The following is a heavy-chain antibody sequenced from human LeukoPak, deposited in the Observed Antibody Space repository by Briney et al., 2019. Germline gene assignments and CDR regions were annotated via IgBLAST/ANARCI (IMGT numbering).Heavy chain of an antibody. CDR2: INPNTGGT. CDR1: GYTFTGYY. CDR3: ARVRGDYIFDY. Sequence: ASVKVSCKASGYTFTGYYMHWVRQAPGQGLEWMGWINPNTGGTSYAERFQGRVTMTRDTSISTGYMELSSLRSDDTAVYFCARVRGDYIFDYWGQGTLVTVSS. J-gene: IGHJ4*02. D-gene: IGHD4-17*01. V-gene: IGHV1-2*02.